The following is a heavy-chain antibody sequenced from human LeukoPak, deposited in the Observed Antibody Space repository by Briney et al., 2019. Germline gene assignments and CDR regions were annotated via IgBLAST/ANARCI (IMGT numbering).Heavy chain of an antibody. CDR2: ISYDGSNK. Sequence: GGSLRLTCAVSGFTFSSYALHWSRQPPGKGLEWVAVISYDGSNKYYADSVKGRFTISRDNSKNTLYLQMNSLRAEDTAVYYCARGSCSGGSCYYYYYYYMDVWGKGTTVTVSS. CDR3: ARGSCSGGSCYYYYYYYMDV. J-gene: IGHJ6*03. CDR1: GFTFSSYA. V-gene: IGHV3-30*01. D-gene: IGHD2-15*01.